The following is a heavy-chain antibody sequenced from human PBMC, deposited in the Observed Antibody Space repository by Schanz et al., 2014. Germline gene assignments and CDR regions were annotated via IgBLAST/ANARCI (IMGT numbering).Heavy chain of an antibody. CDR1: GGTFSSST. Sequence: QVQLVQSGAEVKKPGSSVKVSCKASGGTFSSSTLTWVRQAPGQGLEWMGRIIPILDKTNYAQKFQGRVTMTADKSTSTVCMEVSGLRSEDTAVYYCAKVDRTRYYAMDVWGQGTLVTVSS. D-gene: IGHD3-9*01. J-gene: IGHJ3*01. CDR3: AKVDRTRYYAMDV. CDR2: IIPILDKT. V-gene: IGHV1-69*08.